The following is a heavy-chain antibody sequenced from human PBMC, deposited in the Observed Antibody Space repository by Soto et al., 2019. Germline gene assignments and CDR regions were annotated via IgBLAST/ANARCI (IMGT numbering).Heavy chain of an antibody. J-gene: IGHJ5*02. D-gene: IGHD2-2*01. CDR1: GYTFTGYY. CDR2: INPKSGGT. V-gene: IGHV1-2*02. CDR3: ARDRVYCSSPLDL. Sequence: ASVKVSCKAAGYTFTGYYMHWVRQAPGQGLEWMGWINPKSGGTNYAQKFQGRVTMTRDTSISTAYMELSRLRSDDTAVYYCARDRVYCSSPLDLWGQGTLVTVSS.